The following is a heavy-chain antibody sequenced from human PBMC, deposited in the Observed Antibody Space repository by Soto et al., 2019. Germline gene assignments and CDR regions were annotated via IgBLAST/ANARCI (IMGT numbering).Heavy chain of an antibody. J-gene: IGHJ4*02. CDR3: ARHEVRQWLVSDY. CDR2: IDPSDSYT. D-gene: IGHD6-19*01. Sequence: PGESLKISCKGSGYSFTSYWISWVRQMPGKGLEWMGRIDPSDSYTNYSPSFQGHVTISADKSISTAHLQWSSLKASDTAMYYCARHEVRQWLVSDYWGQGTLVTVSS. CDR1: GYSFTSYW. V-gene: IGHV5-10-1*01.